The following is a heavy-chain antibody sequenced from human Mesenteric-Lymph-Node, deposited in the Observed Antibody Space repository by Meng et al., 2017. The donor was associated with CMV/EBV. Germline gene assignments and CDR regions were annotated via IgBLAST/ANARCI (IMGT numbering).Heavy chain of an antibody. CDR3: ARQGAAGPREFAMDV. Sequence: SETLSLTCTVSGGSISSSSYYWGWIRQPPGKGLEWIGSIYYSGRTYYNPSLKSRVIISVDTSKNQFSVRLSSVTAADTAVYYCARQGAAGPREFAMDVWGQGTTVTVSS. V-gene: IGHV4-39*01. CDR1: GGSISSSSYY. CDR2: IYYSGRT. J-gene: IGHJ6*02. D-gene: IGHD6-13*01.